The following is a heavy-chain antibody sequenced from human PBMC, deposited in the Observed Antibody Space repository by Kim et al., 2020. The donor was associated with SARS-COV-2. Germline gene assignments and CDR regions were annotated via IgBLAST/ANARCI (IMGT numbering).Heavy chain of an antibody. CDR2: IYYSGST. CDR1: GGSISSSRYY. J-gene: IGHJ5*02. D-gene: IGHD3-10*01. CDR3: ARVYGSGSYPFDP. Sequence: SETLSLTCTVSGGSISSSRYYWGWIRQPPGKGLEWIGSIYYSGSTYYNPSLKSRVTISVDTSKNQFSLKLSSVTAADTAVYYCARVYGSGSYPFDPWGQGTLVTVSS. V-gene: IGHV4-39*01.